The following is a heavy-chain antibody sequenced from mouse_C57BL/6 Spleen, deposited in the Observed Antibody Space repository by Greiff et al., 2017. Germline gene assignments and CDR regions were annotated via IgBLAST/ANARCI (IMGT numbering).Heavy chain of an antibody. V-gene: IGHV5-6*01. CDR2: ISSGGSYT. CDR3: ARHRETYFDY. D-gene: IGHD3-3*01. J-gene: IGHJ2*01. CDR1: GFTFSSYG. Sequence: EVKLQESGGDLVKPGGSLKLSCAASGFTFSSYGMSWVRQTPDKRLEWVATISSGGSYTYYPDSVKGRFTISRDNAKNTLYLQMSSLKSEDTAMYYCARHRETYFDYWGQGTTLTVSS.